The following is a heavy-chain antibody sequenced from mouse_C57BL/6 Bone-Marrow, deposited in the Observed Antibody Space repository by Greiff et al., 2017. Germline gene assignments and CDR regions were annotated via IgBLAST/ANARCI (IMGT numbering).Heavy chain of an antibody. J-gene: IGHJ4*01. Sequence: VVESGGGLVKPGGSLKLSCAASGFTFSSYAMSWVRQTPEKRLEWVATISDGGSYTYYPDNVKGRFTISRDNAKNNLYLQMSHLKSEDTAMYYCARGPLYYGSSLYAMDYWGQGTSVTVSS. V-gene: IGHV5-4*01. CDR3: ARGPLYYGSSLYAMDY. CDR2: ISDGGSYT. CDR1: GFTFSSYA. D-gene: IGHD1-1*01.